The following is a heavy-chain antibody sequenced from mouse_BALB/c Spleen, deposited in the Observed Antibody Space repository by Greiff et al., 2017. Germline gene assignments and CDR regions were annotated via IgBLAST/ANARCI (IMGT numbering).Heavy chain of an antibody. Sequence: QVHVKQSGAELVKPGASVKLSCKASGYTFTEYIIHWVKQRSGQGLEWIGWFYPGSGSIKYNEKFKDKATLTADKSSSTVYMELSRLTSEDSAVYFCARHEEGYYSHGFAYWGQGTLVTVSA. CDR2: FYPGSGSI. D-gene: IGHD2-12*01. CDR3: ARHEEGYYSHGFAY. J-gene: IGHJ3*01. CDR1: GYTFTEYI. V-gene: IGHV1-62-2*01.